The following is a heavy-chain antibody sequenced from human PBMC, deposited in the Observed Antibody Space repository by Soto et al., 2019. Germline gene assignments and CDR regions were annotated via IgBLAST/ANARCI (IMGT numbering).Heavy chain of an antibody. CDR3: ATAAYSTSWYDF. Sequence: GASVKVSCKASGYTFSNYAIHWVRQATGQRLEWMGWINAGNGNTRYSQNFQGRVTITRDTSTNTVYMELSSLRSEDTAVYYCATAAYSTSWYDFWGQGTLVTVSS. CDR1: GYTFSNYA. J-gene: IGHJ5*01. V-gene: IGHV1-3*01. D-gene: IGHD6-13*01. CDR2: INAGNGNT.